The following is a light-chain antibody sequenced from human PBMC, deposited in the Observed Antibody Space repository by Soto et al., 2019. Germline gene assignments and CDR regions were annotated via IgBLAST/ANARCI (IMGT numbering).Light chain of an antibody. V-gene: IGKV1-9*01. CDR2: AAS. J-gene: IGKJ3*01. CDR3: QQLNSYPTFT. Sequence: IQLTQSPSSLSASVGDRVTITCRASQGISSYLAWYQQKPRKAPKLLIYAASTLQSGVPSRFSGSGSGTDFTLTISSLQPEDFATYYCQQLNSYPTFTFGPGTKVDIK. CDR1: QGISSY.